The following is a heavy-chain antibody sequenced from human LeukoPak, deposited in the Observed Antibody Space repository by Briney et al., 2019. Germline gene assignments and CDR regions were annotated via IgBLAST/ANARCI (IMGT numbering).Heavy chain of an antibody. D-gene: IGHD1-26*01. J-gene: IGHJ4*02. CDR1: GFTFSSYG. CDR2: IYHSGST. Sequence: GSLRLSCAASGFTFSSYGMHWVRQTPGKGLEWIGSIYHSGSTYYNPSLKSRVTISVDTSKNQFSLKLSSVTAADTAVYYCARARCIVGATACSYFDYWGQGTMVTVSS. V-gene: IGHV4-38-2*01. CDR3: ARARCIVGATACSYFDY.